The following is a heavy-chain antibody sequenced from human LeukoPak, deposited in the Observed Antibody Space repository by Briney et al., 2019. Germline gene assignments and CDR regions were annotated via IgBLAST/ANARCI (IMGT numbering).Heavy chain of an antibody. CDR2: VYYTGST. Sequence: ASETLSLTCSVSGGSVSNYYWSWIRQPPGKGLEWIGYVYYTGSTNYNPSLKSRVTMFEDKSKNQFSLRLYSVTVADTAVYYCARHFAYSSSSYFDYWGQGSLVTVSS. J-gene: IGHJ4*02. D-gene: IGHD6-6*01. V-gene: IGHV4-59*08. CDR1: GGSVSNYY. CDR3: ARHFAYSSSSYFDY.